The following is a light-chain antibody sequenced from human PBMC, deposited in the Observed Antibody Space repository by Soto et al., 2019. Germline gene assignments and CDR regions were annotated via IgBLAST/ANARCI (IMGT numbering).Light chain of an antibody. CDR1: QSVSSK. CDR2: GAS. CDR3: HQYNDWPRT. Sequence: DIVMTQSPATLSVSPGERATLSCRASQSVSSKLAWYQQKRGQAPRLLMYGASTRATGIPVRFSGSGSGTEFSLIISSMQSEDVAVYYYHQYNDWPRTFGQGTKVENK. J-gene: IGKJ1*01. V-gene: IGKV3-15*01.